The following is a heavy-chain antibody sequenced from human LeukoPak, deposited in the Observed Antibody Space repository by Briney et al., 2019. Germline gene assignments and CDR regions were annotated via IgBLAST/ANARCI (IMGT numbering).Heavy chain of an antibody. J-gene: IGHJ5*02. Sequence: RGESLKISCKGSGYPFSTYWIGWVRQMPGKGLEWMGIIYPGDSDTRYTPSFQGQVSISVDKSISTAYLHWSSLKASDTAMYYCARHSSIYGSGSGGFDPWGQGTLVTVSS. CDR3: ARHSSIYGSGSGGFDP. D-gene: IGHD3-10*01. CDR1: GYPFSTYW. CDR2: IYPGDSDT. V-gene: IGHV5-51*01.